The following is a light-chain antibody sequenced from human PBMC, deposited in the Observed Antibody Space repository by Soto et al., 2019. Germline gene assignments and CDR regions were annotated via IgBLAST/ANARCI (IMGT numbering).Light chain of an antibody. CDR1: QSVSSS. CDR2: AAS. V-gene: IGKV3-15*01. CDR3: QQYNNWS. Sequence: EIVLTQSPGTLSLSPGERATLSCRASQSVSSSSLTWYQQKPGQAPRLLIYAASTRATGIPARFSGSGSGTEFTLTISSLKSEAFAVYYCQQYNNWSFGQGTRLDIX. J-gene: IGKJ5*01.